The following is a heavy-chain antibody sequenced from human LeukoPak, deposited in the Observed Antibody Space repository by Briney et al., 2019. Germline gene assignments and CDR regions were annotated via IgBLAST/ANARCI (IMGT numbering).Heavy chain of an antibody. D-gene: IGHD3-3*01. CDR3: TTDRGYDFWSGYLRYGLDY. J-gene: IGHJ4*02. V-gene: IGHV3-15*01. CDR1: GFTFSNAW. Sequence: GGPLRLSCAASGFTFSNAWMSWVRQAPGKGLEWVGRIKSKTDGGTTDYAAPVKGGFTISRDDSKNTLYLQMNSLKTEDTAVYYCTTDRGYDFWSGYLRYGLDYWGQGTLVTVSS. CDR2: IKSKTDGGTT.